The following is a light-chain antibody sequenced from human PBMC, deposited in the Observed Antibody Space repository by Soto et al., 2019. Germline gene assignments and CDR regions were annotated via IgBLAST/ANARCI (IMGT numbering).Light chain of an antibody. CDR2: GAS. CDR3: QQYNRSPQVT. Sequence: EIVFTQSPGTLSLSPGERVSLSCRASQSVTSNNLAWYQQKPGQAPRLLIYGASSRATGIPDRFSGSVSGTDFTLTISRREPEEFAVYYCQQYNRSPQVTFRQGTRLDIK. CDR1: QSVTSNN. V-gene: IGKV3-20*01. J-gene: IGKJ5*01.